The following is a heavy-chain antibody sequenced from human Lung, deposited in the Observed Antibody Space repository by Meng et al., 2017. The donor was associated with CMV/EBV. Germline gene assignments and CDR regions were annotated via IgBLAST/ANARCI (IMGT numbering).Heavy chain of an antibody. CDR2: IFSNDEK. Sequence: SGPTLVXPTETLTLTCTVSGFSLDNSRMGVTWVRQPPGKALAWLAHIFSNDEKSYRASLKSRLSISKDTSRSKVVLTMTNMDPVDTATYYCARMTMASRYWYFDLWGRGTXVTVSS. V-gene: IGHV2-26*01. J-gene: IGHJ2*01. CDR3: ARMTMASRYWYFDL. CDR1: GFSLDNSRMG. D-gene: IGHD4/OR15-4a*01.